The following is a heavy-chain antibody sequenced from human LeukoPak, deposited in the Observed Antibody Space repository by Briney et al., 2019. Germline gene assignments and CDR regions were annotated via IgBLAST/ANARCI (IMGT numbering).Heavy chain of an antibody. Sequence: GGSLKLSCAASGFTFSSYTMHWVRQAPGKGLEWVTLISYDGSNKYYADSVKGRFTISRDNSKNTLYLQMNSLRAEDTAVYYCARGTHQDYFGSGSYLFDYWGQGTLVTVSS. V-gene: IGHV3-30-3*01. CDR2: ISYDGSNK. CDR1: GFTFSSYT. J-gene: IGHJ4*02. CDR3: ARGTHQDYFGSGSYLFDY. D-gene: IGHD3-10*01.